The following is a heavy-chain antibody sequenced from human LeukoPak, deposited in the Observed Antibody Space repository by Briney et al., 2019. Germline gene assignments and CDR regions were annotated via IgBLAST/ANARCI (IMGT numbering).Heavy chain of an antibody. CDR1: GFTFSTYD. CDR2: IGTAGDT. CDR3: ARESSNGYNSDTFDI. Sequence: GGSLRLSCGVSGFTFSTYDMHWVHQPTGKGLEWISAIGTAGDTYYPGSVKGRFTISRENAKNSLYLQMNSLRAGDTAVYYCARESSNGYNSDTFDIWGQGTMVTVSS. D-gene: IGHD5-24*01. J-gene: IGHJ3*02. V-gene: IGHV3-13*01.